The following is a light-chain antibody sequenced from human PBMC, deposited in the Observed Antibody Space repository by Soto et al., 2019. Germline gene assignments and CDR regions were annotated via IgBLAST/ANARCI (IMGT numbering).Light chain of an antibody. J-gene: IGKJ1*01. CDR1: QSVSSSY. CDR2: AAS. CDR3: QQYGSSPPT. V-gene: IGKV3-20*01. Sequence: EIVLTQSPGTLSLSPGERATLSCRASQSVSSSYLAWYQQKPGQAPRLLIYAASNRATGIPDRFSGSGSGTEFTLTISRLEPEDFAVYPCQQYGSSPPTFGQGTKVGVK.